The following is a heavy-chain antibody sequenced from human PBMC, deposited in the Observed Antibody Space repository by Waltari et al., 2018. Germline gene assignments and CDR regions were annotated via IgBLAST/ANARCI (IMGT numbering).Heavy chain of an antibody. J-gene: IGHJ4*02. D-gene: IGHD3-16*01. CDR1: GFTFSDAW. CDR2: IRRKTDGGTI. CDR3: STGGGTSDY. V-gene: IGHV3-15*01. Sequence: EVQLVESGGGLVEPGGSLRLSCAASGFTFSDAWMAWIRQAPGKGLEWVGRIRRKTDGGTIDYAAPVKGRFSISREDSRSTLYLQMNSLKIEDAGVYFCSTGGGTSDYWGQGTLVTVSS.